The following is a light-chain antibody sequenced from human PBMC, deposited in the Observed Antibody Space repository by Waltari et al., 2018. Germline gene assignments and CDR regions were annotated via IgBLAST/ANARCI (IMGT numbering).Light chain of an antibody. CDR1: QSVLYSSIHKNY. V-gene: IGKV4-1*01. J-gene: IGKJ1*01. Sequence: DIVMTQSPDSLAVSLGERATINCTSSQSVLYSSIHKNYLARYQQKPGQPPKLLIYWASTRESGVPDRFSGSGSGTDFTLTISTLQAEDVAVYYCQQYYSTLWTFGQGTKVEIK. CDR2: WAS. CDR3: QQYYSTLWT.